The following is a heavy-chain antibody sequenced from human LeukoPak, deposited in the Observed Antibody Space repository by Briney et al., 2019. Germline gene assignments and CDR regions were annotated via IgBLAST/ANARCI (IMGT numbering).Heavy chain of an antibody. CDR3: ARNPPVLLWFGEPYYYYGTDV. CDR1: GYTFTGYY. J-gene: IGHJ6*02. CDR2: INPNSGGT. V-gene: IGHV1-2*02. D-gene: IGHD3-10*01. Sequence: GASVKVSCKASGYTFTGYYMHWVRQAPGQGLEWMGWINPNSGGTNYAQKFQGRVTMTRDTSISTAYMELSRLRSDDTAVYYCARNPPVLLWFGEPYYYYGTDVWGQGTTVTVSS.